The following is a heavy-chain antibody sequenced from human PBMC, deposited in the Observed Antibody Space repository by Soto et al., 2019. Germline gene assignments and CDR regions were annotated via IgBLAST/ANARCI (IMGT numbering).Heavy chain of an antibody. CDR2: MNPNSGNT. J-gene: IGHJ4*02. Sequence: QVQRVQSGAEVKKPGASVKVSCKASGYTFTRYDINWVRQATGQGLEGMGWMNPNSGNTGYAQKCQGSVTMTRNTSISTAYMELSSLRSEDTAVYYCSRDHSGSGDYWGQGTLVTVSS. CDR1: GYTFTRYD. CDR3: SRDHSGSGDY. D-gene: IGHD1-26*01. V-gene: IGHV1-8*01.